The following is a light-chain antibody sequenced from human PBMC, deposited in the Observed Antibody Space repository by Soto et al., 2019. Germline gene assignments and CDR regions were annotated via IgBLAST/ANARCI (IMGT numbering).Light chain of an antibody. CDR2: SDN. CDR1: RSSIGTNT. V-gene: IGLV1-44*01. CDR3: AAWDVRFVV. Sequence: QSVLTQPPSASGTHGQRVTISCSGSRSSIGTNTVTWYRQLPGTAPKLLIYSDNQRPSGVPDRFSGSKSGTSASLAISALQSDDEAAYYCAAWDVRFVVFGGGTQLTVL. J-gene: IGLJ2*01.